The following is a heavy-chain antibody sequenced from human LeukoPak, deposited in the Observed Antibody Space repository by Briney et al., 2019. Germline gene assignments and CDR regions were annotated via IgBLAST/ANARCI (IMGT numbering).Heavy chain of an antibody. CDR3: ARDRCSSTSCY. V-gene: IGHV3-11*04. D-gene: IGHD2-2*01. J-gene: IGHJ4*02. CDR2: ISSSGSTI. Sequence: GGSLRLSCAASGFTFSDYYMSWIRQAPRKGLEWVSYISSSGSTIYYADSVKGRFTISRDNAKNSLYLQMNSLRAENTAVYYCARDRCSSTSCYWGQGTLVTVSS. CDR1: GFTFSDYY.